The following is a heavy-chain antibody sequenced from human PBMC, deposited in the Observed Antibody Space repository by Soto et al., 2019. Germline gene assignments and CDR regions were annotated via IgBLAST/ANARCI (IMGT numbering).Heavy chain of an antibody. J-gene: IGHJ5*02. V-gene: IGHV3-21*01. Sequence: EVQLVESGGGLVKPGGSLRLSCAASGFTFSSYSMNWVRQAPGKGLEWVSSISSSSSYIYYADSVKGRFTISSDNAKNSLDLQMNSLRAEDTAVYYCARDTYYYGSGSYSPWGQGTLVTVSS. D-gene: IGHD3-10*01. CDR3: ARDTYYYGSGSYSP. CDR2: ISSSSSYI. CDR1: GFTFSSYS.